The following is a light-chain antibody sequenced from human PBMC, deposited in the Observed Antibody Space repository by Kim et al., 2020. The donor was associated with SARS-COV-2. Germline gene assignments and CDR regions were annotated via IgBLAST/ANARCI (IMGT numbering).Light chain of an antibody. J-gene: IGKJ5*01. CDR2: DAS. Sequence: SLSPGESAILSCRASQSVRTYLAWYQQKPGQSPRLLIYDASNRATGIPARCSGSGSGTDFTLTISSLEPEDFAVYYCQQRGNWPTFGEGTRLEIK. CDR1: QSVRTY. V-gene: IGKV3-11*01. CDR3: QQRGNWPT.